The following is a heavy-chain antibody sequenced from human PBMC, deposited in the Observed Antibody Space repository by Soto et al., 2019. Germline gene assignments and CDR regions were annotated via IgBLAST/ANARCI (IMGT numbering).Heavy chain of an antibody. D-gene: IGHD3-22*01. CDR3: ARDDSSGYYTY. CDR1: GFTFSSYA. J-gene: IGHJ4*02. Sequence: PGGSLRLSCAASGFTFSSYAMHWVRQAPGKGLECVAVISYDGSNKYYADSVKGRFTISRDNSKNTLYLQMNSLRAEDTAVYYCARDDSSGYYTYWGQGTLVTVYS. CDR2: ISYDGSNK. V-gene: IGHV3-30-3*01.